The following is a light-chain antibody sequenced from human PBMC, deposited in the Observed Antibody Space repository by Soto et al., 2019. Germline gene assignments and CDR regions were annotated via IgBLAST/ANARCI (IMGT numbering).Light chain of an antibody. J-gene: IGLJ2*01. V-gene: IGLV2-14*01. Sequence: QSVLTQPASVSGSPGQSITISCTGTSSDIGGYNFVSWYQQHPGKAPKLMIYEVSNRPSGVSNRFSGSKSGNTASLAISGLQAEDEAVYFCGSYTTTTTLVFGGGTKLTVL. CDR3: GSYTTTTTLV. CDR2: EVS. CDR1: SSDIGGYNF.